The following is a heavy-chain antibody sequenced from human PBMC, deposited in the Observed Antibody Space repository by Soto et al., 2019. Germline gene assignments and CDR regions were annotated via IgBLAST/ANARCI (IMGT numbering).Heavy chain of an antibody. V-gene: IGHV4-39*01. CDR2: IYYSGST. CDR1: GGSISSSSYS. J-gene: IGHJ6*02. Sequence: QLQLQESGPRLVKPSETLSLTCSVSGGSISSSSYSWGWIRQPPGKGLEWIGTIYYSGSTHYNPSLEGRVAISADTPNNQLSLRLSSVTAADTAVSYCGRQPGHCGSTTCFGYYSVYVWGQGTTVTVS. D-gene: IGHD2-2*01. CDR3: GRQPGHCGSTTCFGYYSVYV.